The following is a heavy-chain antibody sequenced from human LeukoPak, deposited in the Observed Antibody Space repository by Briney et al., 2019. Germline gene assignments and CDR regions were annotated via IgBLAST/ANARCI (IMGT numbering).Heavy chain of an antibody. CDR3: AREGPIYYYYYMDV. CDR1: GGSISSYY. V-gene: IGHV4-59*01. J-gene: IGHJ6*03. CDR2: IYYSGST. Sequence: SETLSLTCTVSGGSISSYYWSWIRQPPGKGLEWIGYIYYSGSTNYNPSLKSRVTISVDTSKNQCSLKLSSVTAADTAVYYCAREGPIYYYYYMDVWGKGTTVTVSS.